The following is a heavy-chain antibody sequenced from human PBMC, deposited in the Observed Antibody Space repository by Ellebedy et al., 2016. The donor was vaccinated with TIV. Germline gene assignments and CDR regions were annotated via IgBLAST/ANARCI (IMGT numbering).Heavy chain of an antibody. CDR1: GFTFSSHG. J-gene: IGHJ6*02. CDR3: AKDRDSSWTSPLYGMDV. V-gene: IGHV3-30*18. D-gene: IGHD6-13*01. Sequence: PGGSLRLSCAASGFTFSSHGIHWVRQAPGKGLEWVAVISYDGDNKYYTDSVKGRFTISRDNSKNTLCLQMNSLRAEDTAIYYCAKDRDSSWTSPLYGMDVWGQGTTVTVSS. CDR2: ISYDGDNK.